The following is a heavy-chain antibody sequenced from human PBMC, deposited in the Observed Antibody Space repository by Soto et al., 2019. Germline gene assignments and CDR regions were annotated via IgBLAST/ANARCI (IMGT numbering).Heavy chain of an antibody. J-gene: IGHJ5*02. CDR3: ARGPGYCSSTGCPVRLWFDP. D-gene: IGHD2-2*01. V-gene: IGHV1-69*02. CDR2: IIPILGIA. CDR1: GGTFSSYT. Sequence: QVQLVQSGAEVKKPGSSVKVSCKASGGTFSSYTISWVRQAPGQGLEWMGRIIPILGIANYAQKFQGRVTITADKSTSTAYMELSSLRSEDTAVYYCARGPGYCSSTGCPVRLWFDPWGQGTLVTVSS.